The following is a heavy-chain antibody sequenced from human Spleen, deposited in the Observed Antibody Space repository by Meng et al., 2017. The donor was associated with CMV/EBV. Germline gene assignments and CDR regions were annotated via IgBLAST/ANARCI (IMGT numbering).Heavy chain of an antibody. CDR3: ATRDRELTALSGLYYYYAMDV. Sequence: GESLKISCAASGFLFSNYEMHWVRQAPGKGLEWVASIRYDDSNKYYADFVRGRFTISRENSKNTLYLQMNNLRTEDTALYYCATRDRELTALSGLYYYYAMDVWGQGTSVTVSS. CDR2: IRYDDSNK. CDR1: GFLFSNYE. V-gene: IGHV3-30*02. D-gene: IGHD2-15*01. J-gene: IGHJ6*02.